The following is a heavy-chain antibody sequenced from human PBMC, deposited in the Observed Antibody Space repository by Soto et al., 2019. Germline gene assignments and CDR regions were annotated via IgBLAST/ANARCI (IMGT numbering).Heavy chain of an antibody. J-gene: IGHJ5*02. D-gene: IGHD2-15*01. Sequence: QVQLQEAGPGLVKPSETLSLTCTVSGGSVSGGTYYWSWIRQSPGKGLEWIGYIYYSGSTTYNPSLKSRVTISVDTSKNEFSLKLSSVTAADTAVYYCARVKHPLRWWLDPWGQGTLVTVSS. V-gene: IGHV4-61*01. CDR1: GGSVSGGTYY. CDR3: ARVKHPLRWWLDP. CDR2: IYYSGST.